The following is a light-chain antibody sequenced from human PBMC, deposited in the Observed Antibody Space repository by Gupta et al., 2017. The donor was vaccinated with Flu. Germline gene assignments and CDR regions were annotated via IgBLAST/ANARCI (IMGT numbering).Light chain of an antibody. CDR3: QQYGSFPWT. V-gene: IGKV3-20*01. J-gene: IGKJ1*01. Sequence: ESSPLSCRASQSVSSNYLSWYQQKPGQAPRLLIYGASSRATGIPNRFSGSGSGTDFSLTISRLEPEDFAVYYCQQYGSFPWTFGQGTKVEIK. CDR2: GAS. CDR1: QSVSSNY.